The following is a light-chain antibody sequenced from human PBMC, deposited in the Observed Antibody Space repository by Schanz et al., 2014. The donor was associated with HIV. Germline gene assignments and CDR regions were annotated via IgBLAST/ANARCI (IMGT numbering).Light chain of an antibody. J-gene: IGLJ3*02. V-gene: IGLV2-14*03. CDR3: CSFAGTIWV. Sequence: QSALTQPASVSGSPGQSITISCTGTSSDVGGYNYVSWYQQHPDKAPKLMIYDVTKRPSGVPDRFSGSKSGNTASLTISGLQAEDEADYYCCSFAGTIWVFGGGTKLTVL. CDR2: DVT. CDR1: SSDVGGYNY.